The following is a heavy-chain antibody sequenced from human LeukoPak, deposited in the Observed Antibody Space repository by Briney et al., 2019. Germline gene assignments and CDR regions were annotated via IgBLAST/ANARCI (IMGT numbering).Heavy chain of an antibody. CDR1: GFTFTNAC. CDR2: IKSQTDGGTT. V-gene: IGHV3-15*01. D-gene: IGHD5-18*01. CDR3: TTGTWIQLWLADY. Sequence: GGSLRLSCKGSGFTFTNACMSWVRLAPGKGLEWVGHIKSQTDGGTTDCAAPVKGRFTISRDDSKITLYLQLNSLKTEDTAVYYCTTGTWIQLWLADYWGQGTLVTVSS. J-gene: IGHJ4*02.